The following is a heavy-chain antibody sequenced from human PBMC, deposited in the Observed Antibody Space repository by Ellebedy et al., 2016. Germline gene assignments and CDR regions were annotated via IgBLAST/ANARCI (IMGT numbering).Heavy chain of an antibody. CDR1: GLPFRSFF. Sequence: GESLKISXAASGLPFRSFFMSWVRQAPGKGLEWVSTISSGGDNIYVADSVKGRFTISRDNSRNTLYLQMNSLRAEDTAIYYCRQGHYANYWGQGTLVTVSS. CDR2: ISSGGDNI. J-gene: IGHJ4*02. D-gene: IGHD4-17*01. CDR3: RQGHYANY. V-gene: IGHV3-23*01.